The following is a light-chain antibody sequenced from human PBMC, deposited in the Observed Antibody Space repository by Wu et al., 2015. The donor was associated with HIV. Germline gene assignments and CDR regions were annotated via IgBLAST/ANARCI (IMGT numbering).Light chain of an antibody. J-gene: IGKJ1*01. Sequence: VIWMTQSPSLVSASIGSRVTISCRMSQGISSSLAWYQQKPGKVPDLLIYTASALQRGVPPRFSGSGSGTDSNLTISYLQSEDSATYYCLQHYTFPWTFGQGTKVEIK. CDR2: TAS. CDR1: QGISSS. CDR3: LQHYTFPWT. V-gene: IGKV1D-8*01.